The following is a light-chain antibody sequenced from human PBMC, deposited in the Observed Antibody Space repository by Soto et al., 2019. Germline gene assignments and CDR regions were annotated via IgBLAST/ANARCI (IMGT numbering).Light chain of an antibody. J-gene: IGKJ5*01. Sequence: VRQTRGSLSRSEDGRGAVKGKAIQGINNYLAWYQQKPGKAPNLLIYVASSLQSEVPSRFSGSGSGTDFTLMLTSLQTEDLATYDCQRSYLTSIAIGPGTRREIK. CDR2: VAS. CDR1: QGINNY. CDR3: QRSYLTSIA. V-gene: IGKV1-39*01.